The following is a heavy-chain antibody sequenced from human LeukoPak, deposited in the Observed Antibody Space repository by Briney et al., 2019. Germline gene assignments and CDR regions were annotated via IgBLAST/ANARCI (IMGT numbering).Heavy chain of an antibody. V-gene: IGHV3-9*01. J-gene: IGHJ5*02. CDR2: MTLDSGRI. D-gene: IGHD2-2*01. Sequence: GGSLRLSCEVSGFTFDKYGMHWVRQVPGKGLEWVSGMTLDSGRIGYADSVKGRFTISRDDSKKTLFLQMNSLRLEDTATYYCARHSGAPAEGFVDNWFDPWGQGTLVTVSS. CDR3: ARHSGAPAEGFVDNWFDP. CDR1: GFTFDKYG.